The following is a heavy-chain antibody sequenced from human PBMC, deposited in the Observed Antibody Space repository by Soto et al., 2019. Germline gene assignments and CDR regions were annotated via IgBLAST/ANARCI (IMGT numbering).Heavy chain of an antibody. CDR1: GYTFSNYG. CDR3: ARARDDSSGYGVD. J-gene: IGHJ4*02. Sequence: GASVKVSCKASGYTFSNYGIHWVRQAPGQRLEWMGLINAGNGNTKYSQKFQGRVTLTRDTSASTAYMELSSLRSDDTAVYYCARARDDSSGYGVDWGQGTLVTVSS. D-gene: IGHD3-22*01. CDR2: INAGNGNT. V-gene: IGHV1-3*01.